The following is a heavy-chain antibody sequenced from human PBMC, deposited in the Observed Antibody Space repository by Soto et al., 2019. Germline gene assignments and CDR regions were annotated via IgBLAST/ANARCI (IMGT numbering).Heavy chain of an antibody. J-gene: IGHJ2*01. CDR1: GGSISSHD. Sequence: PSETHSLICTVSGGSISSHDWRWIRKPPGKGLDWIGYIYYSGSTNYNPSLKSRVTISVDTSKNQFSLKLSSVTAADTALYFCARSITMIWYFDLWGRGTLVTVSS. CDR2: IYYSGST. CDR3: ARSITMIWYFDL. D-gene: IGHD3-22*01. V-gene: IGHV4-59*08.